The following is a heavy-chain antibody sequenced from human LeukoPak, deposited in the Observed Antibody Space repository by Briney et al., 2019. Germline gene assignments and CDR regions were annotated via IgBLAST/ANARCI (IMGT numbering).Heavy chain of an antibody. D-gene: IGHD6-19*01. CDR3: ARGAFSSGWNHFDH. Sequence: GGSLRLSCAASTLSFTSYSLNWVRQAPGKRLEWVSSISSSSNYIYYADSVKGRFTISRDNAKKSLFLQMNSLRVEDTAVYYCARGAFSSGWNHFDHWGQGTLVTVSS. V-gene: IGHV3-21*01. CDR2: ISSSSNYI. J-gene: IGHJ4*02. CDR1: TLSFTSYS.